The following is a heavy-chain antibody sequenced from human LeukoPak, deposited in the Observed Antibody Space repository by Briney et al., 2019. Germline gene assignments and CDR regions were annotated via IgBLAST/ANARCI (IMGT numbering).Heavy chain of an antibody. V-gene: IGHV1-46*01. CDR3: ARVAVSTRYFDY. CDR2: INPSGGST. J-gene: IGHJ4*02. CDR1: GYTFTSYY. D-gene: IGHD4-11*01. Sequence: ASVKVSCKASGYTFTSYYIHWVRQVPGQGLEWMGVINPSGGSTSYAQNFQGRVTMTRDTSTSTVYMELSSLRSEDTAVYCCARVAVSTRYFDYWGQGTLVTVSS.